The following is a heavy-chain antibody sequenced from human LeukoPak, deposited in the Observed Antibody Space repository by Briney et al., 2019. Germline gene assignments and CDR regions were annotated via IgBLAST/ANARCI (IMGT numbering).Heavy chain of an antibody. J-gene: IGHJ4*02. D-gene: IGHD6-13*01. V-gene: IGHV4-59*01. CDR1: GGSINNYY. Sequence: PSETLSLTCTVSGGSINNYYWSWIRQPPGKGLERIGYIYYSGSTNYNPSLKSRVTISVDTSKNQFSLKLSSVTAADTAVYYCARASMSIAAAGTRPFDYWGQGTLVTVSS. CDR2: IYYSGST. CDR3: ARASMSIAAAGTRPFDY.